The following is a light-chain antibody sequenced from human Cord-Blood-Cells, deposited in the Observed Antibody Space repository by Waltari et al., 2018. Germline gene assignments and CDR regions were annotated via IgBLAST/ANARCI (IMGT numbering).Light chain of an antibody. CDR1: RSHGGGSNY. CDR3: SSYTSSSTVV. V-gene: IGLV2-14*01. CDR2: DVS. J-gene: IGLJ2*01. Sequence: QSALTQPASVSGSPGQSLTISCPGTRSHGGGSNYVSWCQQHPVKAPKLMIYDVSNLPSWVSNRFSGSKSGNTASLTISGLQAEDEADYYCSSYTSSSTVVFGGGTKLTFL.